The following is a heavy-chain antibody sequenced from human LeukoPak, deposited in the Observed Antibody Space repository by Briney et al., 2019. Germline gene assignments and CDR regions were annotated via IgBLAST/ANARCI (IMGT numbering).Heavy chain of an antibody. V-gene: IGHV4-34*01. J-gene: IGHJ4*02. CDR2: INHSGST. CDR3: ARHLFGSGYYPDY. CDR1: GGSFSGYY. Sequence: SETLSLTCAVYGGSFSGYYWSWIRQPPGKGLEWIGEINHSGSTYYNPSLKSRVTISVDTSKKKFSLRLTSVTAADTAVYYCARHLFGSGYYPDYWGQGTLVTVSS. D-gene: IGHD3-22*01.